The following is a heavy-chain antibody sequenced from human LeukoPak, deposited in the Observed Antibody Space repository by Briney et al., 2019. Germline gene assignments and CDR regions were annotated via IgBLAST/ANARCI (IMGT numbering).Heavy chain of an antibody. V-gene: IGHV1-2*02. CDR3: AREAVIRGIIITNFDY. Sequence: ASVTVSFTSSGYTFTVHYMHWVRQAPGQGLEWMGWINPNSGDTNDAQKFQGRVTMTRATSISTAYMELSRLSFDDTAVYYCAREAVIRGIIITNFDYWGQGTLVTVSS. CDR1: GYTFTVHY. J-gene: IGHJ4*02. CDR2: INPNSGDT. D-gene: IGHD3-10*01.